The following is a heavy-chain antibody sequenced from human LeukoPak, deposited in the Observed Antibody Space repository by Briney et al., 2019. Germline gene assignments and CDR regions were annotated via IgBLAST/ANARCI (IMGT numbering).Heavy chain of an antibody. CDR1: GGSISSYY. CDR2: IFYSGST. CDR3: ARHLFDSNGYYRRYFDY. D-gene: IGHD3-22*01. J-gene: IGHJ4*02. V-gene: IGHV4-59*08. Sequence: SETLSLTCTVSGGSISSYYWSWIRQPPGKGLEWIGYIFYSGSTNYNPSLKSRVTISVDASKNQFSLNLNSVTAADTAVYYCARHLFDSNGYYRRYFDYWGPGTLVTVSS.